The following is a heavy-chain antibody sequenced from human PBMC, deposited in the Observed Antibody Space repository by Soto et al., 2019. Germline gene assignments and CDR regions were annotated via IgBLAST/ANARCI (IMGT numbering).Heavy chain of an antibody. CDR3: AREGYSYGYYYYYGMDV. CDR1: GGTFSSYA. CDR2: IIPIFGTA. D-gene: IGHD5-18*01. V-gene: IGHV1-69*01. Sequence: QVQLVQSGAEVKKPGSSVKVSCKASGGTFSSYAISWVRQAPGQGLEWMGGIIPIFGTANYAQKFQGRVTITADESTSTAYMELSSLRSEDTAVDYCAREGYSYGYYYYYGMDVWGQGTTVTVSS. J-gene: IGHJ6*02.